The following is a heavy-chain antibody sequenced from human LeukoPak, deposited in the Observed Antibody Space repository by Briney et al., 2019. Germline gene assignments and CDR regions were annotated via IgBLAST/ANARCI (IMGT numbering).Heavy chain of an antibody. J-gene: IGHJ4*02. CDR3: ASLVFRSLGLSIVDFGGNSDY. D-gene: IGHD4-23*01. Sequence: SETLSLTCTVSGGSISSSSYYWGWIRQPPGKGLEWIGSIYYSGSTYYNPSLKSRVTISVDTYKIQFTLKLSSVTAADMAVYYCASLVFRSLGLSIVDFGGNSDYWGQGTLVTVSS. CDR2: IYYSGST. CDR1: GGSISSSSYY. V-gene: IGHV4-39*01.